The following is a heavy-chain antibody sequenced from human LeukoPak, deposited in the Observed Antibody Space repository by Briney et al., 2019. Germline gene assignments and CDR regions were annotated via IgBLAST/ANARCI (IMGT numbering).Heavy chain of an antibody. Sequence: ASVKVSCKASGYTFTSYGISWVRQAPGQGLEWMGWISVYNGNTNYAQKLQGRVTMTTDTSTSTAYMELRSLRSDDTAVYYCARDPGEDIVVVPAALDYWGQGTLVTVSS. CDR3: ARDPGEDIVVVPAALDY. D-gene: IGHD2-2*01. CDR1: GYTFTSYG. V-gene: IGHV1-18*01. J-gene: IGHJ4*02. CDR2: ISVYNGNT.